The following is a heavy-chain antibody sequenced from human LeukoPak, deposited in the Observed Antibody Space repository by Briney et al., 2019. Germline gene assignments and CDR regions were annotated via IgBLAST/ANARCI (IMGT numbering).Heavy chain of an antibody. Sequence: PGGSLRLSCAASGFTFSSYGTHWVRQAPGKGLEWVAFIRYDGSNKYYADSVKGRFSISRDNAKNSLYLQMNSLRAEDTAVYYCARGYNYGPGYMDVWGKGTTVTVSS. V-gene: IGHV3-30*02. J-gene: IGHJ6*03. CDR2: IRYDGSNK. CDR3: ARGYNYGPGYMDV. CDR1: GFTFSSYG. D-gene: IGHD3-10*01.